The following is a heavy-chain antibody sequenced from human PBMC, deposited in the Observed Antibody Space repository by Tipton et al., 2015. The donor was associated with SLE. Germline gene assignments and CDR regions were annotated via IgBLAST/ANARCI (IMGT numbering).Heavy chain of an antibody. CDR1: GGSISSYY. V-gene: IGHV4-59*08. D-gene: IGHD7-27*01. CDR2: IYYSGST. Sequence: TLSLTCTVSGGSISSYYWSWIRQPPGKGLEWIGYIYYSGSTNYNPSLKSRVTISVDTSKNQFSLKLSSVTAADTVVYYCARLPLGIDDAFDIWGQGTMVTVAS. CDR3: ARLPLGIDDAFDI. J-gene: IGHJ3*02.